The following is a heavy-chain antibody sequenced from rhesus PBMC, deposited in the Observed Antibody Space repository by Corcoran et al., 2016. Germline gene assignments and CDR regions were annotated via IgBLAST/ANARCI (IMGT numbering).Heavy chain of an antibody. CDR1: GASISGYYS. CDR3: ARRGYCSGGVCYGLDS. Sequence: QVQLQQWGDGLVKPSETLSLTGAVYGASISGYYSWRWTRKPPGKGLEWLGYIYGNSASTNYNPSLKNRVTISKDTSKNQFSLNLSSVTAADTAVYYCARRGYCSGGVCYGLDSWGQGVVVTVSS. V-gene: IGHV4-73*01. D-gene: IGHD2-8*01. CDR2: IYGNSAST. J-gene: IGHJ6*01.